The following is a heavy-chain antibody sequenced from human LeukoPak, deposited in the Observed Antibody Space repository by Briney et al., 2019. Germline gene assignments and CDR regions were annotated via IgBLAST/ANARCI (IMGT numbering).Heavy chain of an antibody. CDR1: GFTFGDYA. CDR2: IRSKAYGGTT. J-gene: IGHJ4*02. D-gene: IGHD3-3*01. CDR3: TRARVPGVVIPVDY. Sequence: PGGSLRLSCTASGFTFGDYAMSWVRQAPGKGLEWVGFIRSKAYGGTTEYAESVKGRFTISRDDSKSIAYLQMNSPKTEDTAVYYCTRARVPGVVIPVDYWGQGTLVTVSS. V-gene: IGHV3-49*04.